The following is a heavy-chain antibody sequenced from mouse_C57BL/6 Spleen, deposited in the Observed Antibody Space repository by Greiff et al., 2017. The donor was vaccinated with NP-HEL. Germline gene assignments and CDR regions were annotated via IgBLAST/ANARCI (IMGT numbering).Heavy chain of an antibody. CDR1: GFTFSDYG. V-gene: IGHV5-15*01. CDR3: ARRYYGSSPYWYFDV. Sequence: EVHLVESGGGLVQPGGSLKLSCAASGFTFSDYGMAWVRQAPRKGPEWVAFISNLAYSIYYADTVTGRFTISRENAKNTLYLEMSSLRSEDTAMYYCARRYYGSSPYWYFDVWGTGTTVTVSS. D-gene: IGHD1-1*01. J-gene: IGHJ1*03. CDR2: ISNLAYSI.